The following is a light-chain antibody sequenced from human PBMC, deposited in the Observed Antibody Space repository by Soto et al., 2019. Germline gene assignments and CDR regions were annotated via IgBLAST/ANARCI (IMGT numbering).Light chain of an antibody. Sequence: DIVMTQSPDSLAVSLGERATINCKSSQSVLYSSNNKNYLAWYQQKPGQPPKLLIYWASTRESGVPDRFSGSGSGTGFTLTISSLQAADVAVYYCQQYYSTPYTFGQGTNLEIK. CDR2: WAS. J-gene: IGKJ2*01. CDR1: QSVLYSSNNKNY. CDR3: QQYYSTPYT. V-gene: IGKV4-1*01.